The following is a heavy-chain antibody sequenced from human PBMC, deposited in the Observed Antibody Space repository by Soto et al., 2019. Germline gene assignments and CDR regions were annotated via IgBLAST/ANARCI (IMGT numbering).Heavy chain of an antibody. CDR2: ISYDGSNK. CDR3: AKEGGITIVRGVTGQKN. V-gene: IGHV3-30*18. Sequence: GGSLRLSCAASGFTFSSYGMHWVRQAPGKGLEWVAVISYDGSNKYYADSVKGRFTISRDNSKNTLYLQMNSLRAEDTAVYYCAKEGGITIVRGVTGQKNWGKGTLVTVSS. D-gene: IGHD3-10*01. J-gene: IGHJ4*02. CDR1: GFTFSSYG.